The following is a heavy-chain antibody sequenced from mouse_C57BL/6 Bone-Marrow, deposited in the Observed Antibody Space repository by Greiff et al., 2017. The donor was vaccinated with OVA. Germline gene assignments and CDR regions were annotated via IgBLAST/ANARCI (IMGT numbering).Heavy chain of an antibody. J-gene: IGHJ3*01. D-gene: IGHD2-4*01. CDR3: ARGYDYDAFAY. CDR2: IHPNSGST. CDR1: GYTFTSYW. Sequence: QVQLQQSGAELVKPGASVKLSCKASGYTFTSYWMHWVKQRPGQGLEWIGMIHPNSGSTNYNEKFKSKATLTVDKSSSTAYMQLSSLTSEDSAVYYCARGYDYDAFAYWGQGTLVTVSA. V-gene: IGHV1-64*01.